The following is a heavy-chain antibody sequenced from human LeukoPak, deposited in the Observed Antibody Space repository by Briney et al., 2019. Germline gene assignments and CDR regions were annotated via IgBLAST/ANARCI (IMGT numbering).Heavy chain of an antibody. Sequence: GGSPRLPCAASGFTFSTYWMSWVRQAPGKGLEWVANIKQDGSQKYYVDSVKGRFTISRDNAKNSLYLQMNSLRVEDTAVYYCVREEYGDHMWWWGQGTPVTVSS. J-gene: IGHJ4*02. D-gene: IGHD4-17*01. CDR2: IKQDGSQK. CDR1: GFTFSTYW. V-gene: IGHV3-7*01. CDR3: VREEYGDHMWW.